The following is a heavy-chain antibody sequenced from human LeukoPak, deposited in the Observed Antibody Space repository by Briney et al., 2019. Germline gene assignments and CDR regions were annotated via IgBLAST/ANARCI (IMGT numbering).Heavy chain of an antibody. CDR3: MIVGLPIQV. Sequence: PSETLSLTCAVSGGSISSSNWWSWVRQPPGKGLEWIGEIYHSGSTNYNPSLKSRVTISVDKSKNQFSLRLSSVTAADTAVCARMIVGLPIQVWGQGTLVTVSS. CDR2: IYHSGST. D-gene: IGHD1-26*01. J-gene: IGHJ4*02. CDR1: GGSISSSNW. V-gene: IGHV4-4*02.